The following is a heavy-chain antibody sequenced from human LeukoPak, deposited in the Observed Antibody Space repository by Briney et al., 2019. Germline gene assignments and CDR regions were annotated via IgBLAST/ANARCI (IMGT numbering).Heavy chain of an antibody. D-gene: IGHD1-26*01. CDR1: GFTFSSYA. J-gene: IGHJ3*02. CDR3: ASGSGSLTGHAFDI. V-gene: IGHV3-30*04. CDR2: ISYDGSNK. Sequence: GGSLRLSCAASGFTFSSYAMHWVRQAPGKGLEWVAVISYDGSNKYYADSVKGRFTISRDNSKNTLYLQMNSLRAEDTAVYYCASGSGSLTGHAFDIWGQGTMVTVSS.